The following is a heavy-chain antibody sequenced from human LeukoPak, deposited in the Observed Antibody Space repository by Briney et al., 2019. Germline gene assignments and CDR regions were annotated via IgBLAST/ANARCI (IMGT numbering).Heavy chain of an antibody. CDR3: ARDGYSYGYMRRDYYYGMDV. V-gene: IGHV4-4*07. CDR2: IYTSGST. D-gene: IGHD5-18*01. CDR1: GGSISSYY. Sequence: SETLSLTCTVSGGSISSYYWSWIRQPAGKGLEWIGRIYTSGSTNYNPSLKSRVTMSVDTSKNQFSLKLRSVTAADTAVYYCARDGYSYGYMRRDYYYGMDVWGQGTTVTVSS. J-gene: IGHJ6*02.